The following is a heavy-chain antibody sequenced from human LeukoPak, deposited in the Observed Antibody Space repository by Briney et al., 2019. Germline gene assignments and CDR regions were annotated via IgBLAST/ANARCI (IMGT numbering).Heavy chain of an antibody. CDR2: IYYGGST. V-gene: IGHV4-59*01. Sequence: SETLSLTCTVSGGSISSYYWSWIRQPPGKGLEWIGYIYYGGSTNYNPSLKSRVTISVDTSKNQFSLKLSSVTAADTAVYYCARVSSTYYYGSGSYGWFDPWGQGTLVTVSS. D-gene: IGHD3-10*01. CDR1: GGSISSYY. CDR3: ARVSSTYYYGSGSYGWFDP. J-gene: IGHJ5*02.